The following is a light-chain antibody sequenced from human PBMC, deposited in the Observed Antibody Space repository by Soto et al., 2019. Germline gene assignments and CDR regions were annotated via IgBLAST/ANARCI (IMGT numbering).Light chain of an antibody. J-gene: IGLJ2*01. CDR1: SSNIGRHG. V-gene: IGLV1-44*01. CDR3: ATWDDSLNGVV. Sequence: QSVLTQPPSASGTPGQRVTISCSGSSSNIGRHGVNWSQHLPGAAPKLLIYSNNQRPSGVPDRFSGSTSGTSVSLTISGLQSEDEADYYCATWDDSLNGVVFGGGTKVTVL. CDR2: SNN.